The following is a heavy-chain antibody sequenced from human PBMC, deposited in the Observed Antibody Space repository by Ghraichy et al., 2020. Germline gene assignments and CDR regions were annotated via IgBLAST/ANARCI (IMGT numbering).Heavy chain of an antibody. CDR1: GFTFSSYG. J-gene: IGHJ6*02. V-gene: IGHV3-30*18. CDR3: AKDKRATPYYYYYGMDV. D-gene: IGHD5-12*01. Sequence: GGSLRLSCAASGFTFSSYGMHWVRQAPGKGLEWVAVISYDGSNKYYADSVKGRFTISRDNSKNTLYLQMNSLRAEDTAVYYCAKDKRATPYYYYYGMDVWGQGTTVTVSS. CDR2: ISYDGSNK.